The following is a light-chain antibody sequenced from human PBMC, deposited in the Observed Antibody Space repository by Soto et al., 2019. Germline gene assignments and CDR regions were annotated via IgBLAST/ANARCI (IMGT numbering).Light chain of an antibody. CDR1: TSDVGRYNY. CDR3: NSYTSTSTYF. Sequence: QSVLTQPASVSGSPGQSITISCTGTTSDVGRYNYVSWYQQHPGKAPKLIIYDVSNRPSGVSNRFSGSKSGNTASLTIFGPQAEDEANYYCNSYTSTSTYFLGTGTKVTAL. J-gene: IGLJ1*01. CDR2: DVS. V-gene: IGLV2-14*01.